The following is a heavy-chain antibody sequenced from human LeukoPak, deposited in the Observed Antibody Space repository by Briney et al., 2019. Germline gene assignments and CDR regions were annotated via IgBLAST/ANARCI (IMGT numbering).Heavy chain of an antibody. Sequence: GGSLRLSCAASGFTFSSYVMSWVRQAPGKGLEWVSAISGSGGSTYYADSVKGRLTISRDNSKNTRYLQMDSLRAEDTAVYYCAKTKNIVVVSAVGWFDPWGQGTLVTVSS. CDR2: ISGSGGST. CDR1: GFTFSSYV. D-gene: IGHD2-2*01. J-gene: IGHJ5*02. CDR3: AKTKNIVVVSAVGWFDP. V-gene: IGHV3-23*01.